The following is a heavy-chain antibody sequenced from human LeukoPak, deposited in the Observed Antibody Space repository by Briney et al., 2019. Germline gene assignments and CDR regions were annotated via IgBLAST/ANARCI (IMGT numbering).Heavy chain of an antibody. CDR2: ISYDGSNK. CDR1: GFTFSSYA. CDR3: ARAGYDFWSGSDY. J-gene: IGHJ4*02. V-gene: IGHV3-30-3*01. D-gene: IGHD3-3*01. Sequence: GRSLRPSCAASGFTFSSYAMHWVRQAPGKGLEWVAVISYDGSNKYYADSVKGRFTISRDNSKNTLYLQMNSLRAEDTAVYYCARAGYDFWSGSDYWGQGTLVTVSS.